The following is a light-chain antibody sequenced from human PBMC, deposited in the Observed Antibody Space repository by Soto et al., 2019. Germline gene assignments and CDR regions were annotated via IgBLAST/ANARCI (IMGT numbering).Light chain of an antibody. Sequence: QSVLTQPRSVSGSPGQSVTISCTGTSSDVGNYNYVSWYQQHPGKAPKLMIYDVTKRPSGVPDRFSGSKSGNTASLTISGLQAEDEADYYCCSYAGAVRVFGGGTKLTVL. V-gene: IGLV2-11*01. CDR1: SSDVGNYNY. CDR3: CSYAGAVRV. J-gene: IGLJ2*01. CDR2: DVT.